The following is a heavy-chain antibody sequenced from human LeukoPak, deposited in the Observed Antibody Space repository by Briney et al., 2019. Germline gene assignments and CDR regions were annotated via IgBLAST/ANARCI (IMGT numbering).Heavy chain of an antibody. CDR1: GYTFTIYG. CDR2: ISAYNGNT. V-gene: IGHV1-18*01. CDR3: ARVPPYYDSSGHGPYYFDY. J-gene: IGHJ4*02. D-gene: IGHD3-22*01. Sequence: ASVKVSCKASGYTFTIYGISWVRQAPGQGLEWMGWISAYNGNTNYAQKLQGRVTMTTDTSTSTAYMELRSLRSDDPAVYYCARVPPYYDSSGHGPYYFDYWGQGTLVTVSS.